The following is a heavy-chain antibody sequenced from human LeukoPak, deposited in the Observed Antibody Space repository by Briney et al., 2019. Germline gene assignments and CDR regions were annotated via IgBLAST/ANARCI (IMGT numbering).Heavy chain of an antibody. V-gene: IGHV4-4*07. Sequence: PSETLSLACTVSGGSISSYYWSWIRQPAGKGLEWIGRIHTSGSTNYNPSLKSRVTISVDTSKNQFSLKLSSVTAADTAVYYCARGDSTTVVTFRSQYYYYYMDVWGKGTTVTISS. CDR3: ARGDSTTVVTFRSQYYYYYMDV. CDR2: IHTSGST. CDR1: GGSISSYY. D-gene: IGHD4-23*01. J-gene: IGHJ6*03.